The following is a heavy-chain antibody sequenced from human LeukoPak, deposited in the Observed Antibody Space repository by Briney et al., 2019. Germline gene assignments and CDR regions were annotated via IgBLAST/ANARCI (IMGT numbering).Heavy chain of an antibody. Sequence: PSETLSLTCIVSGGSISSYYWSWIRQPPGKGLEWIGYIYYSGSTNYNPSLKSRVTISVDTSKNQFSLKLSSVTAADTAVYYCARERELLLWFGELGYWGQGTLVTVSS. J-gene: IGHJ4*02. CDR3: ARERELLLWFGELGY. CDR1: GGSISSYY. CDR2: IYYSGST. V-gene: IGHV4-59*01. D-gene: IGHD3-10*01.